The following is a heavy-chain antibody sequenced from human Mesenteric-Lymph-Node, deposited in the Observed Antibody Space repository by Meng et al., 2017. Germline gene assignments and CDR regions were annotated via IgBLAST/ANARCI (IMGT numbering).Heavy chain of an antibody. J-gene: IGHJ6*02. CDR3: AREGTPAVAGYYYYYGMDV. CDR2: ISYDVSNK. V-gene: IGHV3-30*19. Sequence: GESLKISCAASGFTFSSYGMHWVRQAPGKGLEWVAVISYDVSNKYYADSVKGRFTISRNNSKNTLYLQMNSLRAEDTAVYYCAREGTPAVAGYYYYYGMDVWGQGTTVTVSS. D-gene: IGHD6-19*01. CDR1: GFTFSSYG.